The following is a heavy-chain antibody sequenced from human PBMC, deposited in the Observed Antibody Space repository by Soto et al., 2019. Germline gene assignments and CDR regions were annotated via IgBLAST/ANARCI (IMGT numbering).Heavy chain of an antibody. Sequence: SETLSLTCAVYGGSFSGYYWSWIRQPPGKGLEWIGEINHSGSTNYNPSLKSRVTISVDTSKNQFSLKLSSVTAADTAVYYCARGRKGITIFGVATPPYYYYGMDVWGQGTTVTVSS. CDR1: GGSFSGYY. J-gene: IGHJ6*02. D-gene: IGHD3-3*01. V-gene: IGHV4-34*01. CDR3: ARGRKGITIFGVATPPYYYYGMDV. CDR2: INHSGST.